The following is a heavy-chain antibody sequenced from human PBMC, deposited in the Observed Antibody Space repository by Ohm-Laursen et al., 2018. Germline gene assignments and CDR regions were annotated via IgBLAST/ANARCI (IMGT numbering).Heavy chain of an antibody. Sequence: GSLRLSCAASGFTISTYAMSWVRQAPGKGLEWVSGISGSGRSTYYADSVKGRFTNPRDNSKNTLYLQMNSLRAEDTAVYYCAKGGYDDYFYAFDIWGQGTLVTVSS. D-gene: IGHD2/OR15-2a*01. CDR2: ISGSGRST. CDR3: AKGGYDDYFYAFDI. J-gene: IGHJ3*02. CDR1: GFTISTYA. V-gene: IGHV3-23*01.